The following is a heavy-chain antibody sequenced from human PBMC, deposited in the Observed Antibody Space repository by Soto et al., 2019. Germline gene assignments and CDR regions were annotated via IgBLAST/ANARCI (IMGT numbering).Heavy chain of an antibody. Sequence: TLSLTCTVSGGSISSGGYYWSWIRQHPGKGLEWIGFIYYSGSTYYNPSLKSRVTISVDTSKNQFSLMLSSVTAADTAVYYCARDKGWSGAFDIWGQGTMVTVSS. CDR1: GGSISSGGYY. D-gene: IGHD2-15*01. J-gene: IGHJ3*02. CDR2: IYYSGST. CDR3: ARDKGWSGAFDI. V-gene: IGHV4-31*03.